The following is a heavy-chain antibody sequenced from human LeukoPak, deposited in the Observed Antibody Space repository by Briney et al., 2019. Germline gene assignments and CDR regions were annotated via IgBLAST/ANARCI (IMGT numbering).Heavy chain of an antibody. CDR3: ARDLNWETY. CDR2: ISSSGNAI. V-gene: IGHV3-48*03. J-gene: IGHJ4*02. Sequence: GGSLRLSCAASGFPFSSYEMNWVRQAPGKGLEWVSYISSSGNAIYYADSVKGRFTISRDNAKNSLYLQMNSLRAEDTAVYYCARDLNWETYWGQGTLVSVSS. D-gene: IGHD7-27*01. CDR1: GFPFSSYE.